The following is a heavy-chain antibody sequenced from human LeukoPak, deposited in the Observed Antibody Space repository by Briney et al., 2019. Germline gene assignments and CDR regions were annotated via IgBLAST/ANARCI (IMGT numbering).Heavy chain of an antibody. J-gene: IGHJ2*01. CDR2: IGTAGEI. Sequence: GGSLRLSCAASGFTFRSYDMHWVRQATGKGLEWVSGIGTAGEIYYPGSVKGRFTISRENAKNALYLQMNSLRAGDTAVYYCARAAYSSTWYSRYFDLWGRGTLVTVSS. CDR3: ARAAYSSTWYSRYFDL. CDR1: GFTFRSYD. V-gene: IGHV3-13*01. D-gene: IGHD6-13*01.